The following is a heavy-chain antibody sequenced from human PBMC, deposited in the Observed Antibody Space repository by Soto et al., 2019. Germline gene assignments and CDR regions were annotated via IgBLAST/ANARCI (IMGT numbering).Heavy chain of an antibody. J-gene: IGHJ4*02. Sequence: GGSLRLSCAASGFTFSSYAMSWVRQAPGKGLEWVSAISGSGGSTYYADSVKGRFTISRDNSKNTLYLQMNSLRAEDTAVYYCAKRLWPTDDSSGYYTWPYDYWGQGTLVTVSS. CDR1: GFTFSSYA. CDR3: AKRLWPTDDSSGYYTWPYDY. D-gene: IGHD3-22*01. V-gene: IGHV3-23*01. CDR2: ISGSGGST.